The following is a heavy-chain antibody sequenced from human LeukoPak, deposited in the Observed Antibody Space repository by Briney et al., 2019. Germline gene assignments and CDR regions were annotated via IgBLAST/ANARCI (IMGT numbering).Heavy chain of an antibody. D-gene: IGHD5-18*01. CDR3: AKRIQSAMATGY. CDR1: GFTFSNYA. CDR2: INGSGGST. J-gene: IGHJ4*02. V-gene: IGHV3-23*01. Sequence: HPGGSLRLSCAASGFTFSNYAMTWVRQAPGKGLEWVSDINGSGGSTYYADSVKGRFTISRDNSKNTLYLQMNSLRAEDTAVYYCAKRIQSAMATGYWGQGTLVTVSS.